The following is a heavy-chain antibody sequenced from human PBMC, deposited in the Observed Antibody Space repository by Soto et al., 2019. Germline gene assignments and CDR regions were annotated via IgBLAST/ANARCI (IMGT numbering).Heavy chain of an antibody. V-gene: IGHV4-59*01. CDR1: GGSISSYY. J-gene: IGHJ4*02. CDR3: GRKLGATRDY. Sequence: SETLSLTCTVSGGSISSYYWSWIRQPPGKGLEWIGYIYYSGSTNYNPSLKSRVTISVDTSKNQFSLKLSSVTAADTAVYYCGRKLGATRDYWGQGTLVTVSS. D-gene: IGHD1-26*01. CDR2: IYYSGST.